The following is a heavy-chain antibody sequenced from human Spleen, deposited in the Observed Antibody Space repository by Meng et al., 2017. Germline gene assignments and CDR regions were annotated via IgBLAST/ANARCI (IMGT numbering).Heavy chain of an antibody. CDR2: ISDSGGST. Sequence: GESLKISCAASGFTFSRDAMGWVRQAPGKGLEWVSVISDSGGSTYYTDSVKGRFTISRDNSKNMVYLQMNSLRAEDTAVYYCARSPIDKYDLSALPLDYWGQGTLVTVSS. D-gene: IGHD3-22*01. CDR3: ARSPIDKYDLSALPLDY. J-gene: IGHJ4*02. CDR1: GFTFSRDA. V-gene: IGHV3-23*01.